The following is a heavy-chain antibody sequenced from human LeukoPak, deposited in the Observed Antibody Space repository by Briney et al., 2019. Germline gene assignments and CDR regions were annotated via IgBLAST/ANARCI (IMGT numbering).Heavy chain of an antibody. V-gene: IGHV1-2*02. CDR1: GYTFTGYY. CDR2: INPNSGGT. J-gene: IGHJ3*02. D-gene: IGHD7-27*01. CDR3: ARDRGTGTDAIDI. Sequence: ASVKVSCKASGYTFTGYYMHWVRQAPGQGLEWMGWINPNSGGTNYAQKFQGRVTMTRDTSISTAYMELSRLRSDDTAVYNCARDRGTGTDAIDIWGQGTMVTVSS.